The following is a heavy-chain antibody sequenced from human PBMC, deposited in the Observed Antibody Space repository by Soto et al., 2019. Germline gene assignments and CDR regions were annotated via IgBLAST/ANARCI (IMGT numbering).Heavy chain of an antibody. CDR2: FDPEDGET. V-gene: IGHV1-24*01. J-gene: IGHJ4*02. Sequence: ASVKVSCKVSGYTLTELSMHWVRQAPGKGLEWMGGFDPEDGETIYAQKFQGRVTMTEDTSTDTAYMELSSLRSEDTAVYYCAAGDIVALDFDYWGQGTLVTVSS. D-gene: IGHD5-12*01. CDR3: AAGDIVALDFDY. CDR1: GYTLTELS.